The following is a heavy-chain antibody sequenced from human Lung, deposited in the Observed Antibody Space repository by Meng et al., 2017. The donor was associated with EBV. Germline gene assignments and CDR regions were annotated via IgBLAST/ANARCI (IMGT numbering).Heavy chain of an antibody. Sequence: VQVVQSGAEVKKPGSSVKVSCKTSGGTFRSDAISWVRQAPGQGLEWMGGLIPLSDAPHYAQKFQGRVTITADESTSTHYLDLSGLRAEDTAVYYCASESGRGFTPDYWGQGTLVTVSS. V-gene: IGHV1-69*01. D-gene: IGHD3-10*01. CDR1: GGTFRSDA. CDR3: ASESGRGFTPDY. CDR2: LIPLSDAP. J-gene: IGHJ4*02.